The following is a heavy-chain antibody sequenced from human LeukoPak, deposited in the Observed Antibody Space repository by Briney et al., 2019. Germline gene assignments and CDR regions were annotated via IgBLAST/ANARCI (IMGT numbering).Heavy chain of an antibody. V-gene: IGHV3-11*01. Sequence: PGGSLRLSCAASGFTFSDYYMSWIRQAPGKGLEWVSYISSSGSTIYYADSVKGRFTISRDKAKNSLYLQMNSLRAEDTAVCYCAREAMVRGVIITPWFDPWGQGTLVTVSS. CDR1: GFTFSDYY. CDR3: AREAMVRGVIITPWFDP. CDR2: ISSSGSTI. J-gene: IGHJ5*02. D-gene: IGHD3-10*01.